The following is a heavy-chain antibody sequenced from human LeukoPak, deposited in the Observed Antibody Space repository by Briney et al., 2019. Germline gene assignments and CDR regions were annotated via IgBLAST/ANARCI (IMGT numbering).Heavy chain of an antibody. V-gene: IGHV3-21*01. Sequence: GGSLRLSCATSGLTFSSYSMNWVRQAPGKGLEWVSSISSSSSYIYYADSVKGRFTISRDNAKNSLYLQMNSLRAEDTSVYYCAKDRYCSSTSCYHPYYMDVWGKGTTVTVSS. CDR3: AKDRYCSSTSCYHPYYMDV. CDR2: ISSSSSYI. CDR1: GLTFSSYS. J-gene: IGHJ6*03. D-gene: IGHD2-2*01.